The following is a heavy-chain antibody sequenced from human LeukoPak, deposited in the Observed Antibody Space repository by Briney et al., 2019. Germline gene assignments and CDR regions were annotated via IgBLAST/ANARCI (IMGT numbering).Heavy chain of an antibody. V-gene: IGHV4-59*08. CDR1: GGSISSYY. D-gene: IGHD6-13*01. J-gene: IGHJ4*02. CDR2: IYYSGST. CDR3: ARQGGYSSSPDY. Sequence: KASETLSLTCTVSGGSISSYYWNWIRQPPGKGLEWIGYIYYSGSTNYSPSLKSRVAISVDASKNQFSLKLSSVTAADTAVYYCARQGGYSSSPDYWGQGTLVTVSS.